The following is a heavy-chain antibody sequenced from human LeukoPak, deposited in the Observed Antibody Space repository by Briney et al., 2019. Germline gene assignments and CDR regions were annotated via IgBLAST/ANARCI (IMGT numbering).Heavy chain of an antibody. CDR3: ARGWATVTSYNWFDP. J-gene: IGHJ5*02. Sequence: GSLRLSCAASGFTFSSYAMSWVRQPPGKGLEWIGEINHSGSTNYNPSLKSRVTISVDTSKNQFSLKLNSVTAADTAVYYCARGWATVTSYNWFDPWGQGTLVTVSS. CDR2: INHSGST. D-gene: IGHD4-11*01. CDR1: GFTFSSYA. V-gene: IGHV4-34*01.